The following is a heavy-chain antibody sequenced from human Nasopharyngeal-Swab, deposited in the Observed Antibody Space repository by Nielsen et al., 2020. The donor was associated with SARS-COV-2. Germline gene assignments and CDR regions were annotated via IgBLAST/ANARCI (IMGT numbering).Heavy chain of an antibody. J-gene: IGHJ6*04. CDR1: GGSFSGYY. V-gene: IGHV4-34*01. CDR2: INHSGST. D-gene: IGHD2-2*01. Sequence: SETLSPTCAVYGGSFSGYYWSWIRQLPGKGLEWNGEINHSGSTNYNPSLKSRVTISVDTSKNQFSLKLSSVTAADTAVYYCAKSPRGGYCSSTSCTGDVWGKGTTVTVSS. CDR3: AKSPRGGYCSSTSCTGDV.